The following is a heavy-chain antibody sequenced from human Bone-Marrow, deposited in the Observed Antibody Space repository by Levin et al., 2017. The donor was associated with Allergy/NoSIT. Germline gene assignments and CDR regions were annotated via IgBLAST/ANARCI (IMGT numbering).Heavy chain of an antibody. V-gene: IGHV3-23*01. D-gene: IGHD1-26*01. CDR1: GFTFSSYA. CDR2: ISGSGGGT. CDR3: AKDLESGNYYFDAFDI. J-gene: IGHJ3*02. Sequence: SCAASGFTFSSYAMSWVRQAPGKGLEWVSAISGSGGGTYYADSVKGRFTISRDNSRNALYLQMNSLRVEDTAVYHCAKDLESGNYYFDAFDIWGQGTVVTVSS.